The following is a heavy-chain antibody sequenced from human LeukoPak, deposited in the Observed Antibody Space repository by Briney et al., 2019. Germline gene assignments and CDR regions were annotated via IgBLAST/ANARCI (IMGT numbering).Heavy chain of an antibody. V-gene: IGHV4-39*07. CDR3: ARVVILSSGWYGFDY. Sequence: PSETLSLTCTVSGGSISSSSYYWGCIRQPPGKGLECIGSIYYSGSTYYNPSLKSRVTISVDTSKNQFSLKLSSVTAADTAVYYCARVVILSSGWYGFDYWGQGTLVTVSS. CDR1: GGSISSSSYY. D-gene: IGHD6-19*01. CDR2: IYYSGST. J-gene: IGHJ4*02.